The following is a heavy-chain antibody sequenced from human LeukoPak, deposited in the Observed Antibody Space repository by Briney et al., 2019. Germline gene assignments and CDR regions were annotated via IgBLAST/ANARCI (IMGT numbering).Heavy chain of an antibody. V-gene: IGHV4-39*07. CDR1: GGSISSSSYY. CDR3: ARIWSSSWYSLGAFDI. CDR2: IYYSGST. D-gene: IGHD6-13*01. Sequence: SETLSLTCTVSGGSISSSSYYWGWIRQPPGKGLEWIGSIYYSGSTYYNPSLKSRVTISVDTSKNQFSLKLSSVTAADTAVYYCARIWSSSWYSLGAFDIWGQGTVVTVSS. J-gene: IGHJ3*02.